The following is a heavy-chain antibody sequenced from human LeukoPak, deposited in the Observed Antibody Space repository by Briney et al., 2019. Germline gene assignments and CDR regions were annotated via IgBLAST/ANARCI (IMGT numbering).Heavy chain of an antibody. Sequence: ASVMVSCKASGYTFTGYYMHWVRQAPGQGLEWMGRINPNSGGTDYAQKFQGRVTMTRDTSISTAYMELSRLRSDDTAVYYCARGSNWGWIWFDPWGQGTLVTVSS. CDR3: ARGSNWGWIWFDP. D-gene: IGHD7-27*01. V-gene: IGHV1-2*06. CDR1: GYTFTGYY. J-gene: IGHJ5*02. CDR2: INPNSGGT.